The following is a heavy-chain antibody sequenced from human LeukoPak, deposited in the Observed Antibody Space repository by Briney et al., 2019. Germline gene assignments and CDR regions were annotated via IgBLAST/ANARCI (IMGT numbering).Heavy chain of an antibody. V-gene: IGHV1-69*04. CDR2: IIPILGIA. CDR3: ARAGDCSRTSCPWNWFDP. Sequence: SVKVSCKASGGTFSSYAISWVRQAPGQGLEWMGRIIPILGIANYAQKFQGRVTITADKSTSTAYMELSSLRSEDTAVYYCARAGDCSRTSCPWNWFDPWGQGTLVTVSS. CDR1: GGTFSSYA. J-gene: IGHJ5*02. D-gene: IGHD2-2*01.